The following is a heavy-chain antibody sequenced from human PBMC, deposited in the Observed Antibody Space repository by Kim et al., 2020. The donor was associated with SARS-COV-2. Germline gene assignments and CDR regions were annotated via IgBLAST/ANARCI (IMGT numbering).Heavy chain of an antibody. CDR1: GFTFSSYG. CDR2: IWYDGSNK. D-gene: IGHD6-13*01. V-gene: IGHV3-33*01. CDR3: ARGVMGQQLVLSVLGY. Sequence: GGSLRLSCAASGFTFSSYGMHWVRQAPGKGLEWVAVIWYDGSNKYYADSVKGRFTISRDNSKNTLYLQMNSLRAEDTAVYYCARGVMGQQLVLSVLGYWGQGTLVTVSS. J-gene: IGHJ4*02.